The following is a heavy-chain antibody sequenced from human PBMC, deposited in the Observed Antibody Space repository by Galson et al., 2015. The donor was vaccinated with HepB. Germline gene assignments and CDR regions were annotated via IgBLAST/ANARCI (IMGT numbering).Heavy chain of an antibody. V-gene: IGHV1-69*13. D-gene: IGHD3-10*01. CDR3: ATTDRDYYYMDV. J-gene: IGHJ6*03. CDR2: IIPIFGTA. CDR1: GGTFSSYA. Sequence: SVKVSCKASGGTFSSYAISWVRQAPGQGLEWMGGIIPIFGTANYAQKFQGRVTITADESTSTAYMELSSLRSEDTAVYYCATTDRDYYYMDVWAKGPRSPSP.